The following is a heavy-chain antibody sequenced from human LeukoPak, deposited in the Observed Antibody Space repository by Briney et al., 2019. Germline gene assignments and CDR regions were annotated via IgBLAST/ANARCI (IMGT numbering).Heavy chain of an antibody. CDR1: GGSFSGYY. CDR2: INHSGST. Sequence: SETLSLTCAVYGGSFSGYYWSWIRQPPGKGLEWIGEINHSGSTNYNPSLKSRVTISVDTSKNQFSLKLSSVTAADTAVYYCARGQFFGIAAAGGYWFDPWGQGTLVTVSS. CDR3: ARGQFFGIAAAGGYWFDP. J-gene: IGHJ5*02. V-gene: IGHV4-34*01. D-gene: IGHD6-13*01.